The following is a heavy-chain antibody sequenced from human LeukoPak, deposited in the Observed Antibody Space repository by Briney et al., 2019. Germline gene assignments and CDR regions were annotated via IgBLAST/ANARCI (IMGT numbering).Heavy chain of an antibody. CDR2: INHSGST. D-gene: IGHD6-6*01. Sequence: SETLSLTCAVYGGSFSGYYWSWIRQPPGKGLEWIGEINHSGSTNYNPSLKSRVTISVDTSKNQFSLKLSSVTAADTAVYYCARGSSHSGSSGRRSYYYYGMDVWGQGTTVTVSS. CDR3: ARGSSHSGSSGRRSYYYYGMDV. CDR1: GGSFSGYY. J-gene: IGHJ6*02. V-gene: IGHV4-34*01.